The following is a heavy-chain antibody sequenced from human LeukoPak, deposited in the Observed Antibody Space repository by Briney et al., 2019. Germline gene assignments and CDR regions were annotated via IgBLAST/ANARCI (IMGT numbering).Heavy chain of an antibody. V-gene: IGHV5-51*01. J-gene: IGHJ4*01. CDR1: GYSFNTYW. CDR2: IYPGDSDT. D-gene: IGHD5-18*01. Sequence: GESLKISCRGSGYSFNTYWIGWVRQMPGKGLEWMGIIYPGDSDTRYSPSFQGQVTMSADKSINTAYLQWSSLKASDTAIYYCARVDTAMAAFDYWGQGTLVTVSS. CDR3: ARVDTAMAAFDY.